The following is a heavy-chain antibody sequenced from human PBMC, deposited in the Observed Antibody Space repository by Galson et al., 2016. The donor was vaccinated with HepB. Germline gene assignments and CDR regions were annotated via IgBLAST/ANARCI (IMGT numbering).Heavy chain of an antibody. CDR1: GFSFSRYA. CDR3: VKVRVVIITFGAFDI. J-gene: IGHJ3*02. CDR2: ISGGGGTT. V-gene: IGHV3-23*01. D-gene: IGHD3-3*01. Sequence: SLRLSCAASGFSFSRYAMSWVRQTPGKGLEWVSSISGGGGTTYYADSVKGRFTIARDNSKNTLYMQMNNLRAEDTAVYYCVKVRVVIITFGAFDIWGLGALVTVSS.